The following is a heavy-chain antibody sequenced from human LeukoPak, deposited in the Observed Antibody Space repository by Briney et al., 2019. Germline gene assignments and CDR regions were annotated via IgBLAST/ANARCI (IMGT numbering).Heavy chain of an antibody. V-gene: IGHV1-3*01. Sequence: ASVKVSCKASGYTFTSYAIHWVRQAPGQRLEWMGWISAGNGNTKYSQNFQGRVTFISNTSATTAFMELSSLRSEDAAVYYCARDLSGIWSGSVGWFDPWGQGTLVTVSS. CDR1: GYTFTSYA. D-gene: IGHD3-3*01. CDR3: ARDLSGIWSGSVGWFDP. CDR2: ISAGNGNT. J-gene: IGHJ5*02.